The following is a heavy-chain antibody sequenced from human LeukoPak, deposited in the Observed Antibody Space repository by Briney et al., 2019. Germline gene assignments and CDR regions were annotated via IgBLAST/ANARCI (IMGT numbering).Heavy chain of an antibody. V-gene: IGHV4-34*01. CDR3: ARGSGVLPNWFDP. Sequence: PSETLSLTCDVSGGSFSGYFWSWIRQSPVTGLEWIGEIAHSGGTNYNPSLKSRVTISLDTSANRFSMNLSSMTAADTAIYFCARGSGVLPNWFDPWGQGIHVTASS. J-gene: IGHJ5*01. D-gene: IGHD3-10*01. CDR1: GGSFSGYF. CDR2: IAHSGGT.